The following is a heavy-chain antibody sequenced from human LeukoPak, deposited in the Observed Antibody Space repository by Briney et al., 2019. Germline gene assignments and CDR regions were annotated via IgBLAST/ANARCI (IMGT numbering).Heavy chain of an antibody. D-gene: IGHD3-10*01. V-gene: IGHV3-66*01. CDR1: GFTVSSNY. CDR3: ARGSMVRGVITTYGMDV. J-gene: IGHJ6*04. CDR2: IYSGGST. Sequence: PGGSLRLSCAASGFTVSSNYMSWVRQAPGKGLERVSVIYSGGSTYYAGSVKGRFTISRENAKNSLYLQMNSLRAGDTAVYYCARGSMVRGVITTYGMDVWGKGTTVTVSS.